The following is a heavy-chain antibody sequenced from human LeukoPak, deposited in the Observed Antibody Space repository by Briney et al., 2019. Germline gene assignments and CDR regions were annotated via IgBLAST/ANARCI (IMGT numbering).Heavy chain of an antibody. CDR2: ITSSGDRT. Sequence: GGSLRLSCAASGFTFSNCPMSWVRQAPGKGLEWVSVITSSGDRTSYADSVKGRFTVSRDNSKNMLYLEMNSLRAEDTAVYYCAKGPSITMIVAYFQHWGQGTLVTVSS. D-gene: IGHD3-22*01. CDR3: AKGPSITMIVAYFQH. CDR1: GFTFSNCP. J-gene: IGHJ1*01. V-gene: IGHV3-23*01.